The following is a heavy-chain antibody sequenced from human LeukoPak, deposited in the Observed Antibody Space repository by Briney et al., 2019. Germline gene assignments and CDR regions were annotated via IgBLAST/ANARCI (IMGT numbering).Heavy chain of an antibody. V-gene: IGHV3-48*04. D-gene: IGHD2-2*01. CDR1: GFSFSGYG. CDR2: ISSSSSTI. CDR3: ARSDCSSASCSYNWFDP. J-gene: IGHJ5*02. Sequence: GGSLRLSCAASGFSFSGYGMNWVRQAPGKGLEWVSYISSSSSTIYYADSVKGRFTVSRDNAKNSLYLQMNSLRAEDTAVYYCARSDCSSASCSYNWFDPWGQGTLVTVSS.